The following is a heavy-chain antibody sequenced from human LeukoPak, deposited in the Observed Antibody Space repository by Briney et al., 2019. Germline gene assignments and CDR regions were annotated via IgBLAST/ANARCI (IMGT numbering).Heavy chain of an antibody. Sequence: PSETLSLTCTVSGGSISSSSYYWGWIRQPPGKGLEWIGSIYYSGSTYYNPSLKSRVTISVDTSKNQFSLKLSSVTAADTAVYYCATEGNYGDLDYWGQGTLVTVSS. D-gene: IGHD4-17*01. CDR3: ATEGNYGDLDY. V-gene: IGHV4-39*01. J-gene: IGHJ4*02. CDR2: IYYSGST. CDR1: GGSISSSSYY.